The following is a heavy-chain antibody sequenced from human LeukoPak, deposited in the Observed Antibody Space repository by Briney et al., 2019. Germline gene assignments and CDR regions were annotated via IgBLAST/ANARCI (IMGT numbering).Heavy chain of an antibody. D-gene: IGHD6-13*01. J-gene: IGHJ5*02. CDR1: GFTVSSNY. Sequence: PXGSLRLSCAASGFTVSSNYMSWVRQAPGKGLEWVSVIYSGGSTYYADSVKGRFTISRDNSKNTLYLQMNSLRTEDTAVYYCASSRTAASSNWFDPWGQGTLVTVSS. V-gene: IGHV3-53*01. CDR3: ASSRTAASSNWFDP. CDR2: IYSGGST.